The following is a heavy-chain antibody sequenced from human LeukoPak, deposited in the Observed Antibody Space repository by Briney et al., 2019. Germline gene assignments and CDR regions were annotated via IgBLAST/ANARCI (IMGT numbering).Heavy chain of an antibody. D-gene: IGHD3-22*01. J-gene: IGHJ4*02. Sequence: GGSLRLSCAASGFTFISYSMNWVRQAPGEGLEWVSSISNSSPNIYYADSVKGRFTISRDSAKGSLFLQMNSLRAEDTAVYYCARALHDSSGYYFDYWGQGTLVTVSS. CDR2: ISNSSPNI. CDR3: ARALHDSSGYYFDY. CDR1: GFTFISYS. V-gene: IGHV3-21*01.